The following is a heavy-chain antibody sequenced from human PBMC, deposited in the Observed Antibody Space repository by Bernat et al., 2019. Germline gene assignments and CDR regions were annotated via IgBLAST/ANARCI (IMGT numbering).Heavy chain of an antibody. CDR1: VGTFSSYA. CDR3: ARVSPPRTIDY. CDR2: IIPILGIA. J-gene: IGHJ4*02. Sequence: QVQLVQSGAEVKKPGSSVKVSCKASVGTFSSYAISWVPQAPGQGLAWMGRIIPILGIANYAQKFQARVTITADNTTSPAYMELSSQRSADTAVYYCARVSPPRTIDYWGQGTLVTVSS. D-gene: IGHD1-14*01. V-gene: IGHV1-69*04.